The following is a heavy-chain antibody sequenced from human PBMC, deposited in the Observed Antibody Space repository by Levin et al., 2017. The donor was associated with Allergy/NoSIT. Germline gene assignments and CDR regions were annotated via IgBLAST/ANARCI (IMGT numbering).Heavy chain of an antibody. J-gene: IGHJ5*02. CDR2: ISWNSGSI. V-gene: IGHV3-9*01. Sequence: PGGSLRLSCAASGFTFDDYAMHWVRQAPGKGLEWVSGISWNSGSIGYADSVKGRFTISRDNAKNSLYLQMNSLRAEDTALYYCAKLVAAAGANWFDPWGQGTLVTVSS. CDR1: GFTFDDYA. D-gene: IGHD6-13*01. CDR3: AKLVAAAGANWFDP.